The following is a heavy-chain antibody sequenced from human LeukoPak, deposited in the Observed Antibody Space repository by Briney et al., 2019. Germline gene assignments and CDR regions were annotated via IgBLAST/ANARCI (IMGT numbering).Heavy chain of an antibody. V-gene: IGHV4-59*01. J-gene: IGHJ4*02. D-gene: IGHD3-10*01. CDR2: IYYSGST. CDR1: GGSISSYY. CDR3: ARDHFGSLDS. Sequence: SETLSLTCTVSGGSISSYYWSWIRQPPGKGLEWIGYIYYSGSTNYNPSLKRRVTISVDTSKNQFSLTLTSVTAADTAVYFCARDHFGSLDSWGQGILVTVSS.